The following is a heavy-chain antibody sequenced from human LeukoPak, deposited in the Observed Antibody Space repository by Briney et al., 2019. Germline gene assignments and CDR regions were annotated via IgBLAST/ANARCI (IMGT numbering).Heavy chain of an antibody. CDR3: ARGPRFLYSSGWYYFDY. Sequence: PGGSLRLSCAGSGFSFSSYGMHWVRQAPGKGLEWMAFIRSDGSNKYYADSVKGRFTISRDNAKNSLYLQMNSLRAEDTAVYYCARGPRFLYSSGWYYFDYWGQGTLVTVSS. V-gene: IGHV3-30*02. D-gene: IGHD6-19*01. CDR2: IRSDGSNK. J-gene: IGHJ4*02. CDR1: GFSFSSYG.